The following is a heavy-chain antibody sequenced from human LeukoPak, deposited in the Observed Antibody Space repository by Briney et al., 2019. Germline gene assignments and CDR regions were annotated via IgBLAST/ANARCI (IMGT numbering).Heavy chain of an antibody. D-gene: IGHD3-3*01. CDR2: INHSGST. CDR1: GGSFSGYY. CDR3: ARGLYDFWSGYYPSHMDV. Sequence: PSETLSLTCAVYGGSFSGYYWSWIRQPPGKGLEWIGEINHSGSTNYSPSLKSRVTISVDTSKNQFSLKLSSVTAADTAVYYCARGLYDFWSGYYPSHMDVWGKGTTVTVSS. V-gene: IGHV4-34*01. J-gene: IGHJ6*03.